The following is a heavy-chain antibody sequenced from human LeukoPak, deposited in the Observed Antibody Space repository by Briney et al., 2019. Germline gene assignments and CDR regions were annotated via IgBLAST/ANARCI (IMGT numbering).Heavy chain of an antibody. CDR2: INHSGST. J-gene: IGHJ4*02. V-gene: IGHV4-34*01. CDR3: ARGPKAIVQDSSGWYLNY. CDR1: GGSFSGYY. Sequence: SETLSLTCAVYGGSFSGYYWSWLRQPPGKGLEWIGEINHSGSTNYNPSLKSRVTISVDTSKNQFSLKLSSVTAADTAVYYCARGPKAIVQDSSGWYLNYWGQGTLVTVSS. D-gene: IGHD6-19*01.